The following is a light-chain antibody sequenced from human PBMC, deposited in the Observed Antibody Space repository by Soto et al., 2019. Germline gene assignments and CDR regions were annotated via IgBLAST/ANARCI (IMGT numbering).Light chain of an antibody. CDR1: QGIRND. V-gene: IGKV1-6*01. Sequence: IQMTQSPSSLSASVGDRVTITCRASQGIRNDLGWYQQKTGKAPKLLIYAASSLQSGVPSRFRGSGSGTDFTLTISRLQPEDFETYYCLQDYNYPRTFGQGTKVDIK. CDR3: LQDYNYPRT. J-gene: IGKJ1*01. CDR2: AAS.